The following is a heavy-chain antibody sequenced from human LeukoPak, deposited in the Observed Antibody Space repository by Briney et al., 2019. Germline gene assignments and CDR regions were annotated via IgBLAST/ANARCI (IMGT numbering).Heavy chain of an antibody. CDR3: ARAGYYDSSGYYLPGAFDI. CDR1: GYTFTSYG. V-gene: IGHV1-69*13. J-gene: IGHJ3*02. D-gene: IGHD3-22*01. Sequence: GASVKVSCKASGYTFTSYGISWVRQAPGQGLEWMGGIIPIFGTANYAQKFQGRVTITADESTSTAYMELSSLRSEDTAVYYCARAGYYDSSGYYLPGAFDIWGQGTMVTVPS. CDR2: IIPIFGTA.